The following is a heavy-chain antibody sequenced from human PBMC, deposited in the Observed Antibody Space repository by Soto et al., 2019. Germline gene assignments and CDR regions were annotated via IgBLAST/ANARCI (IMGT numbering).Heavy chain of an antibody. J-gene: IGHJ3*02. Sequence: EVQLVETGGGLIQPGGSLRLSCAASGFTVSSNYMSWVRQAPGKGLEWVSVIYSGGSTYYADSVKGRFTISRDNSKNTVSLQMKSLRAEDTAVYYCARGPLGGTIGDACDIWGDGTMVTVSS. V-gene: IGHV3-53*02. D-gene: IGHD1-1*01. CDR1: GFTVSSNY. CDR3: ARGPLGGTIGDACDI. CDR2: IYSGGST.